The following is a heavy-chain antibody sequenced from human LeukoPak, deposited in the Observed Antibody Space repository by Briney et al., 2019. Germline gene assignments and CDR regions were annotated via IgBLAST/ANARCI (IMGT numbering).Heavy chain of an antibody. Sequence: GGSLRLSCAASGFTFSSYSMNWVRQAPGKGLEWVSSISSSSTIYYADSVKGRFTISRDNAKNSLYLQMNSLRAEDTAVYYCVRDRGGSYSAIDYWGQGTLVTVSS. CDR3: VRDRGGSYSAIDY. CDR1: GFTFSSYS. CDR2: ISSSSTI. V-gene: IGHV3-69-1*01. J-gene: IGHJ4*02. D-gene: IGHD1-26*01.